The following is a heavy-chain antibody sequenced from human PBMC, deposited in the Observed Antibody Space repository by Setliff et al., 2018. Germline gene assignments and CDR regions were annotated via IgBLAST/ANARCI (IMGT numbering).Heavy chain of an antibody. V-gene: IGHV5-51*01. D-gene: IGHD3-22*01. CDR1: GYSFTTYW. CDR3: ARSAWGSSGYYPYYFDY. J-gene: IGHJ4*02. CDR2: IYPGDSDT. Sequence: GASLTISCKGSGYSFTTYWIGWVRQMPGKGLEWMGIIYPGDSDTRHSPSFQGHVTISADKSITTAYLQWSSLKASDTAMYYCARSAWGSSGYYPYYFDYWGQGTRVTVS.